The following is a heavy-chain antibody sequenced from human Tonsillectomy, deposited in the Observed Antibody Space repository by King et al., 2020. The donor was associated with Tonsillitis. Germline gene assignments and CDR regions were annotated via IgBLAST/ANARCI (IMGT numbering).Heavy chain of an antibody. CDR1: GFTFSSYW. J-gene: IGHJ6*03. CDR3: ARENFCYGSGSYNTHYNRDV. V-gene: IGHV3-74*01. CDR2: INSDGSST. D-gene: IGHD3-10*01. Sequence: VQLVESGGGLVQPGGSLRLSCAASGFTFSSYWMHWVRQAPGKGLVWVSRINSDGSSTSYADSVKGRFTISRDNAKNTLYLQMNSLRAEDTAVYYCARENFCYGSGSYNTHYNRDVGGKGTPLPFPS.